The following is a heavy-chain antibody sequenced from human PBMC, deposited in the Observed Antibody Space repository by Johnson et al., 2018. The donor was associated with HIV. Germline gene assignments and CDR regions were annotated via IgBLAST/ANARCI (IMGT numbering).Heavy chain of an antibody. D-gene: IGHD6-19*01. Sequence: VQLVESGGRLVQPGGSLRLSCAASGFTFSSYWMSWVRQAPGKGLEWVSVIYSGGKTYYADSVKGRFTISRDNSKNTLYLQMNSLKAEDTAVYYCVSSGCQRCAFDIWGQGTMVTVSS. V-gene: IGHV3-66*01. CDR3: VSSGCQRCAFDI. CDR2: IYSGGKT. J-gene: IGHJ3*02. CDR1: GFTFSSYW.